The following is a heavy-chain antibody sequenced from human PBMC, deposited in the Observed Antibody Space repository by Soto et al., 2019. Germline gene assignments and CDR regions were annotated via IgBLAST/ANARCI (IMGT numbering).Heavy chain of an antibody. CDR1: GFSFSTYG. CDR2: ISGNGGRT. CDR3: AKDKALASASVAKPADC. V-gene: IGHV3-23*01. Sequence: GGSLRLSCAASGFSFSTYGMSWVRQAPGKGLQWVSSISGNGGRTHYADSVKGRFTISRDNSKNTMYLQMNSLRAEDTAIYYCAKDKALASASVAKPADCWGQGTLVTVSS. J-gene: IGHJ4*02.